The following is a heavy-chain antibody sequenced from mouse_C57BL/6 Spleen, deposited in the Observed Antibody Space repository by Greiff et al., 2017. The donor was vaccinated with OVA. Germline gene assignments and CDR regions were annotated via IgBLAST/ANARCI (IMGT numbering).Heavy chain of an antibody. D-gene: IGHD1-1*01. V-gene: IGHV1-82*01. Sequence: VQLQQSGPELVKPGASVKISCKASGYAFSSSWMNWVKQRPGKGLEWIGRIYPGDGDTNYNGKFKGKATLTADKSSSTAYMQLSSLTSEDSAVYFCAIGVGYHAGFAYWGKGTLVTVSA. CDR3: AIGVGYHAGFAY. J-gene: IGHJ3*01. CDR1: GYAFSSSW. CDR2: IYPGDGDT.